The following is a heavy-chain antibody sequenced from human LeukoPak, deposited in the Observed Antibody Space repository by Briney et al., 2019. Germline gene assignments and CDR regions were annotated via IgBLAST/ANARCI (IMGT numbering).Heavy chain of an antibody. V-gene: IGHV1-46*01. CDR3: ARGYYNDYYYYYGMDV. CDR1: GYTFTRYY. D-gene: IGHD3-10*01. CDR2: INPSGGST. J-gene: IGHJ6*02. Sequence: ASVKVSCKASGYTFTRYYMHWVRQPPGQGLEWMGIINPSGGSTNYAHKFQGRVTMTRATSTSTVDMELSSLRSEDTAVYYCARGYYNDYYYYYGMDVWGQGTTVTVSS.